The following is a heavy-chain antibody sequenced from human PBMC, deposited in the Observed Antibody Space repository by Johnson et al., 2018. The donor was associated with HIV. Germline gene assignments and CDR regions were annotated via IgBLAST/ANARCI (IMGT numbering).Heavy chain of an antibody. V-gene: IGHV3-66*01. Sequence: VQLVESGGGLVQPGGSLRLSCAASGFTVSTNYMSWIRQAPGKGLEWVSVIYSGDTTYYAGSVKGRFNISRDNSKNTLYLQMNSLRVDDTAIYYCARAYTYGAFDIWGQGTMVTVSS. J-gene: IGHJ3*02. D-gene: IGHD5-18*01. CDR2: IYSGDTT. CDR3: ARAYTYGAFDI. CDR1: GFTVSTNY.